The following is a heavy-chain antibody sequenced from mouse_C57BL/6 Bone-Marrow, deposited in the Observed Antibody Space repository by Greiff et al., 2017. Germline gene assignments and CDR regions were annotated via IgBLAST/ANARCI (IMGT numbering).Heavy chain of an antibody. Sequence: QVQLQQPGAELVMPGASVKLSCKASGYTFTSYWMYWVQQRPGQGLEWIGEIDPSDSYTNYNQKFKGKSTLTVDKSSSTAYMQLSILTSEDSAVYYCAREGGYYYGSSWYFDVWGTGTTVTVSS. CDR2: IDPSDSYT. CDR1: GYTFTSYW. D-gene: IGHD1-1*01. V-gene: IGHV1-69*01. CDR3: AREGGYYYGSSWYFDV. J-gene: IGHJ1*03.